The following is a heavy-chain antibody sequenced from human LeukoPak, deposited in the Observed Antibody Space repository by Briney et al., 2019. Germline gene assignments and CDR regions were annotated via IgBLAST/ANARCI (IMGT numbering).Heavy chain of an antibody. CDR3: ARGEFWSGYYGY. D-gene: IGHD3-3*01. J-gene: IGHJ4*02. Sequence: GGSLRLSCAASGFTFSSYSMTWVRQAPGKGLEWVSYISISSSTIYYADSVKGRFTISRDNAKSSLYLQMNSLRAEDTGVYYCARGEFWSGYYGYWGQGTLVTVSS. CDR2: ISISSSTI. V-gene: IGHV3-48*04. CDR1: GFTFSSYS.